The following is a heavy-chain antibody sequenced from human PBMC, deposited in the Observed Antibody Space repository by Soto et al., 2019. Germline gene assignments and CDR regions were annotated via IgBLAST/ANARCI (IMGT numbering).Heavy chain of an antibody. D-gene: IGHD3-16*01. J-gene: IGHJ5*02. CDR3: AHIPNYYQYDWFDP. CDR1: GFSLTTRGLG. V-gene: IGHV2-5*02. Sequence: QITLKESGPTPVKPTQTLTLTCTFSGFSLTTRGLGVGWILHPPGKALECLALIYWDDDKRYSPSLQSRLSITKDTSKNQVVLTMTNVDPVDTATYYCAHIPNYYQYDWFDPWGQGTLVSVSS. CDR2: IYWDDDK.